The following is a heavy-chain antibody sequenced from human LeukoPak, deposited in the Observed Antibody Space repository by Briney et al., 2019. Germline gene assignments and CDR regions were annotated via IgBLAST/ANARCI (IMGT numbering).Heavy chain of an antibody. J-gene: IGHJ4*02. V-gene: IGHV1-18*01. Sequence: ASVKVSCKASGYTFTRYGISWVRQAPGQGLQWLGWISASNGNTNYAQKFRDRVTMSTDASTGTAYLDVRSLTSDDTAVYYCARDHSNWNYAPDFWGQGTLVIVSS. D-gene: IGHD1-7*01. CDR1: GYTFTRYG. CDR3: ARDHSNWNYAPDF. CDR2: ISASNGNT.